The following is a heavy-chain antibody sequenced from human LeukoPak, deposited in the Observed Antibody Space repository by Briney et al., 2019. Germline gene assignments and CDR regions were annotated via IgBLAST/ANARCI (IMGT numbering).Heavy chain of an antibody. Sequence: PGASVKVSCKASRYIFTGYFIHWVRQVPGQGLEWMGWINPKNGGTNPAERFQGRVTMTRDTSLSTAFMELTGLTSDDTAVYFCAREPPYTGHCDITTCDVSRFDLWGQGTLVTVSS. CDR3: AREPPYTGHCDITTCDVSRFDL. D-gene: IGHD2-2*01. V-gene: IGHV1-2*02. CDR2: INPKNGGT. CDR1: RYIFTGYF. J-gene: IGHJ4*02.